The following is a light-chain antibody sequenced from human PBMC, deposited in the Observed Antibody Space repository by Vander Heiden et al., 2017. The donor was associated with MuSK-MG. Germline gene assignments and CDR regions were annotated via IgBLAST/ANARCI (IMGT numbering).Light chain of an antibody. Sequence: DIQMTQSPSSLSASVGDRVTITCRASQSISSYLNWYQQKPEKAPKLLIYAASSLQSGVPSRFSGSGSGTDFTLTISSLQPEHFATYYCQQSYSTPLFGGGTKVEIK. V-gene: IGKV1-39*01. CDR2: AAS. CDR3: QQSYSTPL. J-gene: IGKJ4*01. CDR1: QSISSY.